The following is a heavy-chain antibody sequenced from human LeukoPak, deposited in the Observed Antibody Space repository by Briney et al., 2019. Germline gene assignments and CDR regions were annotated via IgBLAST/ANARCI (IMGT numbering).Heavy chain of an antibody. V-gene: IGHV4-39*01. CDR3: ARHASVDGNWPRPLDY. CDR2: IYYSGST. CDR1: GGSISSSNYY. Sequence: SETLSLTCTVSGGSISSSNYYWGWIRQPPGKGLEWIGNIYYSGSTYYKPSLKTRVTMSVDTSKNQFSLKLTSVTAADTAVYYCARHASVDGNWPRPLDYWGQGSLVTVSS. D-gene: IGHD6-19*01. J-gene: IGHJ4*02.